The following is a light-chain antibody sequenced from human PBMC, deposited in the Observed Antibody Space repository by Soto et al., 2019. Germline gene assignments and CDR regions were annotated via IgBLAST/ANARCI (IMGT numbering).Light chain of an antibody. V-gene: IGKV2-30*01. CDR2: KVS. CDR1: QSLLYSDGNTY. J-gene: IGKJ2*01. Sequence: DVVMTQSPLSLPVTLGQPASISCRSSQSLLYSDGNTYLSWFQQRPGQSPRRLIYKVSNRDSGVPDRFSGSGSGTDFTLKISRVEAEDVGVYYCMQGTHWPPYTFGKGTKLEIK. CDR3: MQGTHWPPYT.